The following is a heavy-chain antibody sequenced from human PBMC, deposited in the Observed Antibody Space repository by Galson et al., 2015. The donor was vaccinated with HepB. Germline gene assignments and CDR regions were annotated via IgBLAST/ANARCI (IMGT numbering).Heavy chain of an antibody. CDR1: GFTFSNYG. CDR2: IRFDVSDK. Sequence: SLRLSCAASGFTFSNYGMHWVRQAPGMGLDWVAFIRFDVSDKYYADSVKGRFTISRDNSKNTLYLQMNSLRAEDTAIYYCAKDPNPSSYRGWVDHWGQGTLVTVSS. V-gene: IGHV3-30*02. J-gene: IGHJ4*02. CDR3: AKDPNPSSYRGWVDH. D-gene: IGHD1-26*01.